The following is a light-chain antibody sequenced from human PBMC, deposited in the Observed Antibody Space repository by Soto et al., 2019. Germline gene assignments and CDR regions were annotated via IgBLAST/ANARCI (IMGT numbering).Light chain of an antibody. Sequence: QSALTQPASASGSPGQSITISCTGTSDDVGGYEYVSWYQQHPGKAPKLVIYEVRNRPSGVSNRFSASKSGTTASLTISGLQAEDEADYHCSSFAGSGTLVVFGGGTKLTVL. CDR2: EVR. J-gene: IGLJ2*01. CDR1: SDDVGGYEY. CDR3: SSFAGSGTLVV. V-gene: IGLV2-14*01.